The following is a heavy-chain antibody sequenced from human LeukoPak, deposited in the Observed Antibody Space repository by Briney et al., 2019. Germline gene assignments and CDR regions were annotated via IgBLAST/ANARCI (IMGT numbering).Heavy chain of an antibody. CDR3: ARDCSGGRCYSSRFDI. D-gene: IGHD2-15*01. Sequence: GGSLRLSCAASGFTFSSYWMSWVRQAPGKGLEWVANIKQDGSEKYYVDSVKGRFTISRDNAKNSLYLQMNSLRAEDTAVYYCARDCSGGRCYSSRFDIWGQGKMVTVSS. CDR2: IKQDGSEK. J-gene: IGHJ3*02. V-gene: IGHV3-7*01. CDR1: GFTFSSYW.